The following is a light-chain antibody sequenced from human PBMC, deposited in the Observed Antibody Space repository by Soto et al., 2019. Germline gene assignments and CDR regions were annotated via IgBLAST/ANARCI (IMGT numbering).Light chain of an antibody. V-gene: IGKV3-20*01. CDR2: DAS. Sequence: EIVMTQSPATLSVSPGERATLSCRASQDIGSAVAWYHQRSGRAPRLLIFDASIRVPTTPARFSGSGSGTDFTLTISRLEPEDFAVYYCQQYGSSPLTFGGGTKVDIK. CDR3: QQYGSSPLT. CDR1: QDIGSA. J-gene: IGKJ4*01.